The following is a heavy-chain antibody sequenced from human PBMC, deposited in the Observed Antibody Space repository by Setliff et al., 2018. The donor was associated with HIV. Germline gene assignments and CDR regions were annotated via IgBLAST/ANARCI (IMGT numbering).Heavy chain of an antibody. CDR1: GFTFDDYG. V-gene: IGHV3-21*01. J-gene: IGHJ4*02. D-gene: IGHD1-1*01. Sequence: GGSLRLSCAASGFTFDDYGMSWVRQAPGKGLEWVSSISSSSRYIYYAGSVKGRFTIARDNAKNSLYLQMNSLRDEDTAVYYCARGVEPVYYFDSWGQGTLVTVSS. CDR3: ARGVEPVYYFDS. CDR2: ISSSSRYI.